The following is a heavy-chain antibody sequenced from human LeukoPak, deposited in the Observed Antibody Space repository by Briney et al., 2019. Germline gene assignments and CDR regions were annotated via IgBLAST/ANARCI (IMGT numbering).Heavy chain of an antibody. CDR3: ARILVVVPAARGYSFDY. V-gene: IGHV1-2*06. J-gene: IGHJ4*02. CDR2: INPNSGGT. D-gene: IGHD2-2*01. CDR1: GYTFTGYY. Sequence: ASVKVSCKASGYTFTGYYMHWVRQAPGQGLEWMGRINPNSGGTNYAQKLQGRVTMTRDTSISTAYMELRSLRSDDTAVYYCARILVVVPAARGYSFDYWGQGTLVTVSS.